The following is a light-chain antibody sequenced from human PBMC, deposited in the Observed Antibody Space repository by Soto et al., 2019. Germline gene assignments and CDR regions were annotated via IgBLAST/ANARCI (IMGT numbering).Light chain of an antibody. CDR1: SSDVGSYNL. CDR2: EGS. Sequence: QSALTQPASVSGSPGQSITISCTGTSSDVGSYNLVSWYQQHPGKAPKLMIYEGSKRPSGVSNRFSGSKSGNTASLTIAVLQAEDEADYYCCSDAGSSTWVFGGGTKLTVL. V-gene: IGLV2-23*01. J-gene: IGLJ3*02. CDR3: CSDAGSSTWV.